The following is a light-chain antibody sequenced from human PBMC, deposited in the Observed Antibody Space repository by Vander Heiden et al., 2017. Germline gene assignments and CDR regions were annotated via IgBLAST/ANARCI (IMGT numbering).Light chain of an antibody. V-gene: IGKV3-20*01. J-gene: IGKJ4*01. CDR2: GAS. CDR1: QSVSSSY. Sequence: EIVLPQSPATLSLSPGGSATLSCRASQSVSSSYLAWYQQKPGQAPRLLIYGASSRATGIPDRFSGSGSGTDFTLTISRLEPEDFAVYYCQQYGSSPLTFGGGTKVEIK. CDR3: QQYGSSPLT.